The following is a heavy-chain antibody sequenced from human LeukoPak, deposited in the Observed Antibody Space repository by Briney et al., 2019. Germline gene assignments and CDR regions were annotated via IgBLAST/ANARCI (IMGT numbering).Heavy chain of an antibody. D-gene: IGHD2-2*01. V-gene: IGHV4-4*07. Sequence: SETLSLTCTVSGAYIRSYYWSWIRQPAGKGLEWIGRIYTSGSTNYNPSLKSRVTMSVDTSKNQFSLKLSSVTAADTAVYYCAREGDIVVVPAAGSGWFDPWGQGTLVTVSS. J-gene: IGHJ5*02. CDR2: IYTSGST. CDR1: GAYIRSYY. CDR3: AREGDIVVVPAAGSGWFDP.